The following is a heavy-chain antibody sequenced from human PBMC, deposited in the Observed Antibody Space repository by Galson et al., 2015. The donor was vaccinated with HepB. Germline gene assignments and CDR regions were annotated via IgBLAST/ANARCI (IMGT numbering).Heavy chain of an antibody. CDR3: AKDRGQCSSTSCLNWFDP. D-gene: IGHD2-2*01. CDR2: ISDDGNTK. V-gene: IGHV3-30*18. J-gene: IGHJ5*02. CDR1: GFIFSHYA. Sequence: LRLSCAASGFIFSHYAMHWVRQAPGKGLERVAVISDDGNTKYYRDSVKGRFAISRDNSKNTLYLQMNSLRPEDTAVYYCAKDRGQCSSTSCLNWFDPWGQGTLATVSS.